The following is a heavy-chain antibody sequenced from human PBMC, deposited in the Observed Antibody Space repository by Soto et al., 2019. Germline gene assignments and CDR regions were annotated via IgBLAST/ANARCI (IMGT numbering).Heavy chain of an antibody. CDR1: GGSFSNYY. J-gene: IGHJ6*02. CDR3: ARTRLRFLEWSYSAKGRFQYNGMDV. Sequence: SETLSLTCAVYGGSFSNYYWTWIRLPPGKGLEWIGEINHSGRANYNPSLKSRVTISEDTSKNQFSLKLSSVTAADAAVYYCARTRLRFLEWSYSAKGRFQYNGMDVWGQGTTVTV. D-gene: IGHD3-3*01. CDR2: INHSGRA. V-gene: IGHV4-34*01.